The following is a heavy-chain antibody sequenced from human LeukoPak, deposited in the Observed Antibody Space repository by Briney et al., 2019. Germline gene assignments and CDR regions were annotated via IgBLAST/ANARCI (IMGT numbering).Heavy chain of an antibody. CDR3: AKDGWDIVVVPAAMWDY. Sequence: GGSLRLSCAASGFTFSSYAMHWVRQAPGKGLEWVAVISYDGSNKYYADSVKGRFTISRDNSKNTLYLQMNSLRAEDTAVYYCAKDGWDIVVVPAAMWDYWGQGTLVTVSS. D-gene: IGHD2-2*01. CDR2: ISYDGSNK. V-gene: IGHV3-30*04. CDR1: GFTFSSYA. J-gene: IGHJ4*02.